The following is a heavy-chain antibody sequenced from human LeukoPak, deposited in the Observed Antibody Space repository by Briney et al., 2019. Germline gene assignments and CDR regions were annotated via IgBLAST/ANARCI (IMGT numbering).Heavy chain of an antibody. J-gene: IGHJ4*02. D-gene: IGHD3-22*01. CDR2: ISGNGQKT. CDR3: AKDANYYDSSAFFIPFDS. Sequence: QPGESLLLSCSASGFTFSRFAMTWVRQLPGKGLQWVSTISGNGQKTYYGDSVTGRFSVSRDNSNNILFLQMDSLRADDSALYYCAKDANYYDSSAFFIPFDSWGQGTLVTVSS. CDR1: GFTFSRFA. V-gene: IGHV3-23*01.